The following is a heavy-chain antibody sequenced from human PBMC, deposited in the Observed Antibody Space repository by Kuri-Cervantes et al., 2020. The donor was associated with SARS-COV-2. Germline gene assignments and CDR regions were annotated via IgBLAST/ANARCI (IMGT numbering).Heavy chain of an antibody. D-gene: IGHD7-27*01. CDR2: INHSGST. CDR1: GGSISSYY. CDR3: ARGTGDLDQ. V-gene: IGHV4-34*01. J-gene: IGHJ5*02. Sequence: GSLRLSCTVSGGSISSYYWSWIRQTPEMGLERIGEINHSGSTNYNPSLRSRVTMSVDTSKNQFSLKLTSVTAADTAVYYCARGTGDLDQWGQGTLVTVSS.